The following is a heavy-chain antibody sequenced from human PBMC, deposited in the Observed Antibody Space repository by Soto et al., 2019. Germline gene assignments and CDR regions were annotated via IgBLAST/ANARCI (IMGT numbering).Heavy chain of an antibody. CDR1: GFTFSSYA. CDR2: ISGSGGST. V-gene: IGHV3-23*01. CDR3: AKDSLKNVYGDSLDY. D-gene: IGHD4-17*01. Sequence: EVQLLESGGGLVQPGGSLRLSCAASGFTFSSYAMSWVRQAPGKGLEWVSAISGSGGSTYYADSVKGRFTISRDNSKHTLYLRMNSLRAEDTAVYYWAKDSLKNVYGDSLDYWGQGTLVTVSS. J-gene: IGHJ4*02.